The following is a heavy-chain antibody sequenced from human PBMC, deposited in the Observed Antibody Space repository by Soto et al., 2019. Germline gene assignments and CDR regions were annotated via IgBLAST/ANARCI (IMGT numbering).Heavy chain of an antibody. J-gene: IGHJ3*02. Sequence: QVQLQQWGAGLLKPSETLSLTCAVYGGSFSGYYWSWIRQPPGKGLEWIGEINHSGSTNYNPSLKSRVTISVDTSKNQFSLKLSSVTAADTAVYYCASTSYYYDSSGYYAAYDIWGQGTMVTVSS. V-gene: IGHV4-34*01. CDR3: ASTSYYYDSSGYYAAYDI. CDR2: INHSGST. CDR1: GGSFSGYY. D-gene: IGHD3-22*01.